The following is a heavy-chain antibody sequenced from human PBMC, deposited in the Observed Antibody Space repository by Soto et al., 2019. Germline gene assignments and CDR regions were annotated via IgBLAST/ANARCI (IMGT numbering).Heavy chain of an antibody. Sequence: QVQLVQSGAEVKKPGSSVKVSCKASGGTFSSYTISWVRQAPGQGLEWMGRIIPILGIANYAQKFQGRVTITADKSTSTAYMELSSLRSEDTAVYYCARGDSSGYYSQNDAFDIWGQGTMVTVSS. CDR3: ARGDSSGYYSQNDAFDI. CDR1: GGTFSSYT. D-gene: IGHD3-22*01. V-gene: IGHV1-69*02. CDR2: IIPILGIA. J-gene: IGHJ3*02.